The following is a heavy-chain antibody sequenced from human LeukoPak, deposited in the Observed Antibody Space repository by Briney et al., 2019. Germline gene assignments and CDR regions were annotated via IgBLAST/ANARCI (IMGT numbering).Heavy chain of an antibody. V-gene: IGHV3-30*02. CDR1: GFTFSNYW. Sequence: GGSLRLSCAASGFTFSNYWMHWVRQAPGKGLEWVAFIRYDGSNKYYADSVKGRFTISRDNSKNTLYLQMNSLRAEDTAVYYCAKDSADFWSGYPPSTYFDYWGQGTLVTVSS. D-gene: IGHD3-3*01. CDR3: AKDSADFWSGYPPSTYFDY. J-gene: IGHJ4*02. CDR2: IRYDGSNK.